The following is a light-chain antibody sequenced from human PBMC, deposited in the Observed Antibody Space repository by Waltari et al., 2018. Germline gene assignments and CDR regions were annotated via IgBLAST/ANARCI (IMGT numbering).Light chain of an antibody. V-gene: IGKV3-11*01. Sequence: EIVLTQSPATLSLSPGERATLSCRASQSVRSYLAWYQQKPGQAPSLLIYDTSNRASGITARFSGSGSGTDFSLSISSLEPEDFAVYYCQQRHNWPLTFGGGTKVEIK. CDR1: QSVRSY. CDR2: DTS. CDR3: QQRHNWPLT. J-gene: IGKJ4*01.